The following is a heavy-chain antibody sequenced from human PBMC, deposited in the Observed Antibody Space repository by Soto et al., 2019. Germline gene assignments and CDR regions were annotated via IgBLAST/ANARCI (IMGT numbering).Heavy chain of an antibody. D-gene: IGHD3-10*01. Sequence: ASVKVSCKASGGSFMSQAISWVRQAPGQGPEWMGGIIPFSGTVTYTQRFQGRLTLTADEPTKTAYMELSSLRSEDTAVYYCARGSYDSYAGFFGMVVWGQGTKVTVSS. CDR2: IIPFSGTV. J-gene: IGHJ6*02. V-gene: IGHV1-69*13. CDR3: ARGSYDSYAGFFGMVV. CDR1: GGSFMSQA.